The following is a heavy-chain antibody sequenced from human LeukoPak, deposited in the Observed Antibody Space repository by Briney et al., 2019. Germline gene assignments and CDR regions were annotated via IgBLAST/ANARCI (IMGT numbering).Heavy chain of an antibody. D-gene: IGHD1-1*01. CDR3: ATADDPSGY. J-gene: IGHJ4*02. CDR2: ISAYDGNT. CDR1: GLTFSNYG. Sequence: ASVKVSCKASGLTFSNYGITWVRQAPGQGLEWVGWISAYDGNTNYAQKFQGRVTITTDESTSTAYMELSSLRSEDTAVYYCATADDPSGYWGQGTLVTVSS. V-gene: IGHV1-18*01.